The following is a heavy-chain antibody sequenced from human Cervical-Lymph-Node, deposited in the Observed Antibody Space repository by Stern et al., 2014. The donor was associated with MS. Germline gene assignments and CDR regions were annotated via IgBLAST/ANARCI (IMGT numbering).Heavy chain of an antibody. D-gene: IGHD3-10*01. CDR1: GYRFSSYG. V-gene: IGHV1-18*03. J-gene: IGHJ6*02. CDR2: ISGHNGKT. CDR3: ARTNPLRFGGFYGMDV. Sequence: VQLVQSGAGVEKPGASVKVSCKASGYRFSSYGLSWVRQAPGQGREWMGWISGHNGKTNHANQFQGRVPMTPDISTGTAYMELRSLRFDDMAVYYCARTNPLRFGGFYGMDVWGQGTTVTVSS.